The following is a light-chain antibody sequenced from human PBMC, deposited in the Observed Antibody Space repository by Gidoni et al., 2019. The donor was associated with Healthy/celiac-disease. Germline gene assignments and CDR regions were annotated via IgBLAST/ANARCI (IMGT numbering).Light chain of an antibody. CDR2: EDN. CDR1: CGSIASKS. V-gene: IGLV6-57*04. J-gene: IGLJ3*02. CDR3: QSYDSSNHWV. Sequence: NFMLPQQHSVSEYTGKNVTISCPRSCGSIASKSGQWYQQRPGSAPTTVIYEDNQIPSGVPVRFSGSIDSSSNSASLTISGLKTEDEAYYYCQSYDSSNHWVFGGGTKLTVL.